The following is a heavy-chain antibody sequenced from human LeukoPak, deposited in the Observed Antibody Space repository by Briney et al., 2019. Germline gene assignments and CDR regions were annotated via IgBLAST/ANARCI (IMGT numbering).Heavy chain of an antibody. D-gene: IGHD6-19*01. CDR3: ARDSSGWYYFDC. J-gene: IGHJ4*02. CDR2: IYSGGST. Sequence: PGGSLRLSCAASGFTVSSNYMSWVRQAPGKGLEWVSVIYSGGSTYYADSVEGRFTISRDHSKNTLYLQMNSLRADDTAVYYCARDSSGWYYFDCWGQGTLVTVSS. CDR1: GFTVSSNY. V-gene: IGHV3-53*01.